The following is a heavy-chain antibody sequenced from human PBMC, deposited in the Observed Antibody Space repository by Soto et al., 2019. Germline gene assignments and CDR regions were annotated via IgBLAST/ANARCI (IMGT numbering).Heavy chain of an antibody. CDR3: ARQRRWLQLYYYYYGMDV. CDR1: GYSFTSYW. Sequence: GESLKISCKGSGYSFTSYWISWVRQMPGKGLEWMGRIDPSDSYTNYSPSFQGHVTISADKSISTAYLQWSSLKASDTAMYYCARQRRWLQLYYYYYGMDVWGQGTTVTVS. V-gene: IGHV5-10-1*01. J-gene: IGHJ6*02. D-gene: IGHD5-12*01. CDR2: IDPSDSYT.